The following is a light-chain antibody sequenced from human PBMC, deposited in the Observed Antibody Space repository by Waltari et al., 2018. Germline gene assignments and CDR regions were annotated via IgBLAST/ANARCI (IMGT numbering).Light chain of an antibody. CDR3: QHYDHLLWGT. Sequence: DIQMTQSPSSLYASVGDRVTINCQASHDINNYLNWYQQKPGKAPKLLIYDASNLETGVPSRFSGSGSGTDFTFTISSLQPEDLATYYCQHYDHLLWGTFGGGTKVEIK. CDR1: HDINNY. V-gene: IGKV1-33*01. J-gene: IGKJ4*01. CDR2: DAS.